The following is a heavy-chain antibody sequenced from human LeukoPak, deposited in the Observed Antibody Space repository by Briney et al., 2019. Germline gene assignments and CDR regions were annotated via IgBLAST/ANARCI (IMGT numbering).Heavy chain of an antibody. V-gene: IGHV1-69*13. J-gene: IGHJ4*02. D-gene: IGHD5-24*01. Sequence: SVKVSCKASGYTFTSYYMHWVRQAPGQGLEWMGGIIPIFGTANYAQKFQGRVTITADESTSTAYMELSSLRSENTAVYYRARDLGYNSKDYWGQGTLVTVSS. CDR2: IIPIFGTA. CDR3: ARDLGYNSKDY. CDR1: GYTFTSYY.